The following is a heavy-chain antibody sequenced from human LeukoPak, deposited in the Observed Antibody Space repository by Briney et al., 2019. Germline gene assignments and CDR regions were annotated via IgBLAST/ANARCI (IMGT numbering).Heavy chain of an antibody. V-gene: IGHV4-4*07. Sequence: SETLSLTCTVSGGSISSYYWSWIRQPAGKGLEWIGRIYTSGSTNYNPSLKSRVTMSVDTSKNQCSLKLSSVTAADTAVYYCARGKRRGIAAAGTPFDYWGQGTLVTVSS. CDR1: GGSISSYY. D-gene: IGHD6-13*01. CDR2: IYTSGST. J-gene: IGHJ4*02. CDR3: ARGKRRGIAAAGTPFDY.